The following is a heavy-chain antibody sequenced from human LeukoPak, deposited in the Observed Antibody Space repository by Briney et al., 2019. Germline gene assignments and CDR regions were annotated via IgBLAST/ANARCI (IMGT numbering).Heavy chain of an antibody. Sequence: GASVKVSCKASGYTFTSYGISWVRQAPGQGLEWMGWISAYNGNTNYAQKLQGRVTMTADTSTSTAYMELRSLRSDDTAVYYFFLRTADGIRYFDWLINDAFDIWGQGTMVTVSS. D-gene: IGHD3-9*01. CDR1: GYTFTSYG. V-gene: IGHV1-18*01. CDR2: ISAYNGNT. J-gene: IGHJ3*02. CDR3: FLRTADGIRYFDWLINDAFDI.